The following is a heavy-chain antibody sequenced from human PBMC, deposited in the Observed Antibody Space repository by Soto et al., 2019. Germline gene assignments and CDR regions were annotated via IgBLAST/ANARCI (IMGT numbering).Heavy chain of an antibody. CDR1: GYSFTSYW. D-gene: IGHD2-2*01. V-gene: IGHV5-51*01. J-gene: IGHJ6*02. Sequence: PGESLKISCKGSGYSFTSYWIGWVRQMPGKGLEWMGIIYPGDSDTRYSPSFQGQVTISADKSISTAYLQWSSLKASDTAMYYCARLRGTNYCSSTSCQYYYYYYGMDVWGQGTTVTVSS. CDR3: ARLRGTNYCSSTSCQYYYYYYGMDV. CDR2: IYPGDSDT.